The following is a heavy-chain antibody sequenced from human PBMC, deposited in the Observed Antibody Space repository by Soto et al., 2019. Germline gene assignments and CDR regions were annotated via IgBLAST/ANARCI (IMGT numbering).Heavy chain of an antibody. CDR3: ARRSLALRKNNWFDP. J-gene: IGHJ5*02. Sequence: SETLSLTCTVSGDSIISSDFYWGWVRQPPGKGLEWIGSIFYLGSSYYNPSLKSRVTMSVDTSKNQFSLRLRPVTAADTALYCCARRSLALRKNNWFDPWGQGIMVT. CDR2: IFYLGSS. CDR1: GDSIISSDFY. D-gene: IGHD3-3*02. V-gene: IGHV4-39*01.